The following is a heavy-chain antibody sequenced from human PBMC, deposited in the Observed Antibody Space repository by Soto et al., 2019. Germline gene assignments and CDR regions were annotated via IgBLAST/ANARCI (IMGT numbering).Heavy chain of an antibody. J-gene: IGHJ4*02. Sequence: EVQLLESGGGLVQPGGSLRLSCAASGFTFSSYDRSWVRQAPGKGLEWVSAISGSGGSTYYADSVKGRFTISIDNSKNTLYLQMNSLRAEDTSVYYCAKRWEYSSSSGHFACWGQGTLVTVSS. V-gene: IGHV3-23*01. CDR2: ISGSGGST. D-gene: IGHD6-6*01. CDR1: GFTFSSYD. CDR3: AKRWEYSSSSGHFAC.